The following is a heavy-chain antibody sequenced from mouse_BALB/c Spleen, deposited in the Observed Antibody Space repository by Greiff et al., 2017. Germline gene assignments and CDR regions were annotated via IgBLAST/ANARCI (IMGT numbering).Heavy chain of an antibody. V-gene: IGHV5-4*02. J-gene: IGHJ4*01. CDR3: ARGRGSYAMDY. CDR2: ISDGGSYT. CDR1: GFTFSDYY. Sequence: EVMLVESGGGLVKPGGSLKLSCAASGFTFSDYYMYWVRQTPEKRLEWVATISDGGSYTYYPDSVKGRFTISRDNAKTNLYLQMSSLKSEDTAMYYCARGRGSYAMDYWGQGTSVTVSS.